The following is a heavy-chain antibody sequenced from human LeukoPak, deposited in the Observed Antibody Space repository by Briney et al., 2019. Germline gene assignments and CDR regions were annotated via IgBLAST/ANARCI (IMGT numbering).Heavy chain of an antibody. CDR1: GYTFTDYY. J-gene: IGHJ4*02. CDR3: AREGNSYGLDY. D-gene: IGHD5-18*01. CDR2: INPNSGST. V-gene: IGHV1-2*06. Sequence: ASVKVSCKASGYTFTDYYIHWVRQAPGQGLEWMGRINPNSGSTNYAQKFQGRVTMTRDTSISTAYMELSRLRSDDTAVYYCAREGNSYGLDYWGQGTLVTVSS.